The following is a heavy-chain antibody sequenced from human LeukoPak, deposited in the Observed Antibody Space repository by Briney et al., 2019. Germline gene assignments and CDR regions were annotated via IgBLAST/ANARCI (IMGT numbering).Heavy chain of an antibody. Sequence: GGSLRLSCAASGLTFSSYAMSWVRQAPGKGLEWVSAISGSGGSTYYADSVKGRFTISRDNSKNTLYLQMNSLRAEDTAVYYCAKLGYCSGGSCYFSPNFDYWGQGTLVTVSS. CDR2: ISGSGGST. J-gene: IGHJ4*02. V-gene: IGHV3-23*01. D-gene: IGHD2-15*01. CDR3: AKLGYCSGGSCYFSPNFDY. CDR1: GLTFSSYA.